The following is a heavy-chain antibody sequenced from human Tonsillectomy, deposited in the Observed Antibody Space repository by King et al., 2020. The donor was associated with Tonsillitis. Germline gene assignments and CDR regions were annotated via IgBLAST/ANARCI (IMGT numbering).Heavy chain of an antibody. CDR3: ARWVDYDSSGYCFDY. CDR2: SYYSESH. CDR1: GGSISSGSPY. J-gene: IGHJ4*02. V-gene: IGHV4-39*01. D-gene: IGHD3-22*01. Sequence: QLQESGPGLVKPSETLSLTCTVSGGSISSGSPYWGWIRQPPGRGLELIWSSYYSESHYYNPSLKSRVTISVDTSKNQFSLKLSSVTAADTAVYYCARWVDYDSSGYCFDYWGQGTLVTVSS.